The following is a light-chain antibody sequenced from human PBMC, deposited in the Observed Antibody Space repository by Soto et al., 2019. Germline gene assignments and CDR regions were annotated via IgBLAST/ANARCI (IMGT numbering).Light chain of an antibody. CDR2: LGS. Sequence: DIVMTQSPLSLPVTPGEPASISCRSSQSLLHSNGYNYLDWYLQKQGQSPQLLIYLGSNRASGVPDRFSGSGSGTDFTLKISRVEAEDVGVYYCMQALQTPYTFGQGTKLEI. CDR1: QSLLHSNGYNY. V-gene: IGKV2-28*01. CDR3: MQALQTPYT. J-gene: IGKJ2*01.